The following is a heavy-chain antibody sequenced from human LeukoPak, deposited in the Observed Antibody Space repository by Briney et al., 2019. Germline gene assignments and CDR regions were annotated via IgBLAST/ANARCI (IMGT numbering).Heavy chain of an antibody. J-gene: IGHJ4*02. CDR3: ARGGEHYDILTGYYSRYDY. D-gene: IGHD3-9*01. Sequence: SETLSLTCTVSGGSISSYYWSWIRQPPGKGLEWIGYIYYSGSTNYNPSLKSRVTISVDTSKNQFSLKLSSVTAADTAVYYCARGGEHYDILTGYYSRYDYWGQGTLVTVSS. CDR1: GGSISSYY. CDR2: IYYSGST. V-gene: IGHV4-59*01.